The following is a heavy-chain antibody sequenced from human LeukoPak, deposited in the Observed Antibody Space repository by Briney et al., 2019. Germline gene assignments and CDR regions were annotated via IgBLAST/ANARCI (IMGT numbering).Heavy chain of an antibody. CDR1: GFTFSSYA. V-gene: IGHV3-23*01. CDR2: ISGSGGST. D-gene: IGHD5-18*01. CDR3: ANFDRGYSSPFDY. J-gene: IGHJ4*02. Sequence: PGGSLRLSCAASGFTFSSYAMSWVRQAPGKGLEWVSAISGSGGSTYYADSVKGRFTISRDNSKNTLYPQMNSLRAEDTAVYYCANFDRGYSSPFDYWGQGTLVTVSS.